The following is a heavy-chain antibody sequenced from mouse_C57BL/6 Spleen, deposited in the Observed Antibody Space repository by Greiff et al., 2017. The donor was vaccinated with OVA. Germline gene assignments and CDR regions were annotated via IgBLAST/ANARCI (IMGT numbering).Heavy chain of an antibody. D-gene: IGHD2-5*01. Sequence: DVHLVESEGGLVQPGSSMKLSCTASGFTFSDYYMAWVRQVPEKGLEWVANINYDGSSTYYLDSLKSRFIISRVNAKNILYLQMSSLKSEDTATYYCARDYYSNYGYFDVWGTGTTVTVSS. CDR3: ARDYYSNYGYFDV. CDR1: GFTFSDYY. J-gene: IGHJ1*03. V-gene: IGHV5-16*01. CDR2: INYDGSST.